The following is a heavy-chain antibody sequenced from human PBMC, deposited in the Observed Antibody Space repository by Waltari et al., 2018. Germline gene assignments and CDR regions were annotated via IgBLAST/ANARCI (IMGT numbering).Heavy chain of an antibody. Sequence: EVQLVESGGGLVQPGGSLRLLCAASGFTFRNYEMKWVRQAPGKGMGWVSYISSGASTIFTADSGKGRFTISRDNAKNSVYLEMNSLRADDTAIYYCARGEGGANEYWGQGTLVTVSS. J-gene: IGHJ4*01. CDR1: GFTFRNYE. D-gene: IGHD1-26*01. CDR2: ISSGASTI. V-gene: IGHV3-48*03. CDR3: ARGEGGANEY.